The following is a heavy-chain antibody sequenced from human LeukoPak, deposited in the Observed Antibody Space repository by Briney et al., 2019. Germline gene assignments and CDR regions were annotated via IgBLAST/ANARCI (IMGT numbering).Heavy chain of an antibody. J-gene: IGHJ3*02. CDR2: ISGYNGNT. CDR1: GYTFTSYG. D-gene: IGHD3-22*01. Sequence: ASVKVSCKPSGYTFTSYGISWVRQAPGHGLEWMGWISGYNGNTKYAQKVQGRVTMTTDTSTSTAYMELRSLRSDDTAVYYCARDSLQIYYDSSGYHLDAFDNWGQGTMVTVSS. CDR3: ARDSLQIYYDSSGYHLDAFDN. V-gene: IGHV1-18*01.